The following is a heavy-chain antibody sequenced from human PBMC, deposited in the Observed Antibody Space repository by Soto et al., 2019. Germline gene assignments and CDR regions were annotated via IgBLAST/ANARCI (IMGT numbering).Heavy chain of an antibody. Sequence: QVQLVQSGAEVKKPGASVKVSCKASGYTFSTYAMHWVRQAPGQRLEWMGWINAGNGNTKYSQKIQDRVTITRDTSASTAYMEMCSLRSEDTAVYYCARVRHGDYGFDYWGQGTLVTVSS. CDR1: GYTFSTYA. V-gene: IGHV1-3*01. D-gene: IGHD4-17*01. CDR3: ARVRHGDYGFDY. J-gene: IGHJ4*02. CDR2: INAGNGNT.